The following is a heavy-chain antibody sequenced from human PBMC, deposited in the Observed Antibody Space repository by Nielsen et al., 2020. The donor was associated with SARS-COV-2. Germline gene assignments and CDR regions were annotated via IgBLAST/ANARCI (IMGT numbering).Heavy chain of an antibody. CDR2: INSDGRTT. CDR1: GFTFGSSW. D-gene: IGHD3-10*01. CDR3: AKIMYGDNWYGGPFDY. Sequence: GESLKISCAASGFTFGSSWMHWVRQAPGKGLVWVSRINSDGRTTTYADSVRGRFTISRDDSKNTLDLQMNSLRAEDTAVYYCAKIMYGDNWYGGPFDYWGQGTLVTVSS. J-gene: IGHJ4*02. V-gene: IGHV3-74*01.